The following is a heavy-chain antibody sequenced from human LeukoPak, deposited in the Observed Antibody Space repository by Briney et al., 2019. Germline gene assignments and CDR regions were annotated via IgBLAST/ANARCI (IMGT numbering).Heavy chain of an antibody. D-gene: IGHD3-10*01. Sequence: PGGSLRLSCAASGFTFSNYAMHWVRQAPGKGLEYVSGISSSGTNTYYANSVKGRFTISRDNSKNTLYLQMGSLRAEDMAVYYCSRDLYYGSGSSYNGLEYWGQGTLVTVSS. CDR1: GFTFSNYA. CDR2: ISSSGTNT. J-gene: IGHJ4*02. V-gene: IGHV3-64*01. CDR3: SRDLYYGSGSSYNGLEY.